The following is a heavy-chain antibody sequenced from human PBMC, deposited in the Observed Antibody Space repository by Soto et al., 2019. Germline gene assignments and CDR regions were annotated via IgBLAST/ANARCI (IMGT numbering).Heavy chain of an antibody. CDR1: GGTFSSYT. V-gene: IGHV1-69*04. CDR2: IIPILGIA. J-gene: IGHJ5*02. CDR3: ARDDYGSGSYIVFDP. D-gene: IGHD3-10*01. Sequence: ASVKVSCKASGGTFSSYTISWVRQAPGQGLEWMGRIIPILGIANYAQKFQGRVTITADKSTSTAYMELSSLRSEDTAVYYCARDDYGSGSYIVFDPWGQGTLVTVSS.